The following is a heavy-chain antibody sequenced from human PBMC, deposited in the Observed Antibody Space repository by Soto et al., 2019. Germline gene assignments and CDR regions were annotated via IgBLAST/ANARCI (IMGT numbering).Heavy chain of an antibody. CDR3: AKDQSTNSRSYHALDV. V-gene: IGHV3-30*18. Sequence: QVQLVESGGGVVQPGESLRLSCAASEFTFSSYAMHWVRQAPGKGLELVAVVSNDGSNKYYADSVKGRFTISRDNSKNTLNLQMNSLRAEDTAVYYCAKDQSTNSRSYHALDVWGQGTTVTVSS. J-gene: IGHJ6*02. CDR1: EFTFSSYA. D-gene: IGHD2-8*01. CDR2: VSNDGSNK.